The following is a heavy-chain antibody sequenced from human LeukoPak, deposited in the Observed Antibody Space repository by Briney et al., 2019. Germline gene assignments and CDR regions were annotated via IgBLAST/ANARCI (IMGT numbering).Heavy chain of an antibody. V-gene: IGHV3-7*01. J-gene: IGHJ3*01. CDR3: ARDGGIMNAFDV. Sequence: PGGSLRLSCAASGFTFSYHWMAWVRQAPGKGLEGVASIKLDGSEQYYLDSVKGRFAISRDNAKNLMNLQMNILRAEDTAIYYCARDGGIMNAFDVWGQGTAVTVSS. CDR2: IKLDGSEQ. D-gene: IGHD1-26*01. CDR1: GFTFSYHW.